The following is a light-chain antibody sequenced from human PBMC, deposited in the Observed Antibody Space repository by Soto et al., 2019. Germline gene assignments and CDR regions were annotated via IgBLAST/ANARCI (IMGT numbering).Light chain of an antibody. CDR3: CSWTSSSTYV. CDR1: SRDVGSYDR. V-gene: IGLV2-18*02. CDR2: EVC. J-gene: IGLJ1*01. Sequence: QSALTQPPSVSGSPGQSVAISCTGTSRDVGSYDRVSWYQQPPGTAPKLIISEVCNRPSGVPDRFSGSKSGNTASLTISGLQAEDEADYYCCSWTSSSTYVFGTGTKLTVL.